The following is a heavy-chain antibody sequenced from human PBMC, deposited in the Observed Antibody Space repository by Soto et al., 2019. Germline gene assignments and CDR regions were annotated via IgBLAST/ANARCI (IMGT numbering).Heavy chain of an antibody. CDR1: GGSISSGGYY. CDR2: IYYSGST. Sequence: QVQLQESGPGLVKPSQTLSLTCTVSGGSISSGGYYWSWIRQHPGKGLEWIGYIYYSGSTYYSPSLKCRATISVDTSKNQYSLRRSSVTAADAAIYYCAREGCRGGAFDSWGQGTLVTVSS. CDR3: AREGCRGGAFDS. J-gene: IGHJ4*02. V-gene: IGHV4-31*03. D-gene: IGHD2-2*01.